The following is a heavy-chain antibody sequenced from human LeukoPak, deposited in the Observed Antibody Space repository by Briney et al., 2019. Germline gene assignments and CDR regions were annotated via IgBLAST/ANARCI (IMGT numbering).Heavy chain of an antibody. CDR3: TRGQSYCGADCYSD. J-gene: IGHJ4*02. V-gene: IGHV3-66*01. D-gene: IGHD2-21*02. CDR1: GFSVSNYY. Sequence: GGSLRLYCAASGFSVSNYYMSWVRQPPGKGLEWVSVMYTGGGRYYGDSVKGRFTISRDNSKNTVFLQMNSLRVEDTALYYCTRGQSYCGADCYSDWGQGTLVTVSS. CDR2: MYTGGGR.